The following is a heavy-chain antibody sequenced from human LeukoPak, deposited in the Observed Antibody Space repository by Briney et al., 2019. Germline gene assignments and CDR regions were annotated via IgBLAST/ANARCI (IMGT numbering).Heavy chain of an antibody. D-gene: IGHD2-15*01. CDR2: INHSGST. J-gene: IGHJ4*02. CDR1: GGGYGGCS. Sequence: TQTQSLTVDVCGGGYGGCSWWWTRHPKGKGLEWIGEINHSGSTNYNPSLKSRVTISVDTSKNQFSLKLSSVTAADTAVYYCAASRSRRTGRYCSGGSCYSGVYFDYWGQGTLVTVSS. CDR3: AASRSRRTGRYCSGGSCYSGVYFDY. V-gene: IGHV4-34*01.